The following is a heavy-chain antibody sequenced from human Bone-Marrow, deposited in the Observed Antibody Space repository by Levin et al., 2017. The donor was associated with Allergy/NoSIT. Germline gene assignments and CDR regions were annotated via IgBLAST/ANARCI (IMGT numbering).Heavy chain of an antibody. D-gene: IGHD3-9*01. J-gene: IGHJ3*02. CDR3: ARGELLRYFDGVGAFDI. V-gene: IGHV4-59*01. CDR2: IYYSGST. Sequence: SETLSLTCTVSGGSISSYYWSWIRQPPGKGLEWIGYIYYSGSTNYNPSLKSRVTISVDTSKNQFSLKLSSVTAADTAVYYCARGELLRYFDGVGAFDIWGQGTMVTVSS. CDR1: GGSISSYY.